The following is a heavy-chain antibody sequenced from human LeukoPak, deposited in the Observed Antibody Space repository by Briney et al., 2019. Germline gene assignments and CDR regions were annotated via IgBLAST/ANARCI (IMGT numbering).Heavy chain of an antibody. CDR2: INPNSGGT. J-gene: IGHJ6*03. D-gene: IGHD5-18*01. CDR1: GYTFTGYY. Sequence: GASVKVSCKASGYTFTGYYMHWVRQAPAQGLEWMGRINPNSGGTNYAQKLHGRVTMTRDTSIRTGYMDLSRRRSDDTAVYYCARGPLSGYSYAKWYYMDVWGKGTTVTVSS. V-gene: IGHV1-2*06. CDR3: ARGPLSGYSYAKWYYMDV.